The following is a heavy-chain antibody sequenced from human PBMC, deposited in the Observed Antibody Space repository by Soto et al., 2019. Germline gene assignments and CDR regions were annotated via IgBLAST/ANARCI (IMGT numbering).Heavy chain of an antibody. J-gene: IGHJ4*02. V-gene: IGHV1-69*13. CDR2: IIPIFGTA. Sequence: SVKVSCKSSGGTFSSYAMSWVRQAPGQGLEWMGGIIPIFGTANYAQKFQGRVTITADESTSTAYMELSSLRSEDTAVYYCAREIRPGRFDYWGQGTLVTVAS. CDR3: AREIRPGRFDY. CDR1: GGTFSSYA.